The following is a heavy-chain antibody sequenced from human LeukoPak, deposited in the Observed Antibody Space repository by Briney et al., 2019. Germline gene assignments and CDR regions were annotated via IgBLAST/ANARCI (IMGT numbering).Heavy chain of an antibody. CDR1: GYTFTAHY. CDR2: INPNTGVT. J-gene: IGHJ4*02. V-gene: IGHV1-2*02. Sequence: ASVKVSCKASGYTFTAHYMHWVRQAPGQGLEWMGWINPNTGVTNYAQKFQGRVTMTRDTSISTAYMELTRLTSDDTAVYYCARVSYCGAACYCYFDYWGQGTLVTASS. D-gene: IGHD2-21*02. CDR3: ARVSYCGAACYCYFDY.